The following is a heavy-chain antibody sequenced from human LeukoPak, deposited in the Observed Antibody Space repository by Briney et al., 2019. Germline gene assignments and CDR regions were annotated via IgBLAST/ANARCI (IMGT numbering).Heavy chain of an antibody. J-gene: IGHJ5*02. Sequence: GGSLRLSCAASGFTFSSYSMNWVRQAPGKGLEWVSSISSSSSYIYYADSVKGRFTISRDNAKNSLYLQMNSLRAEDTAVYYCARSTERRGYYYDSSGYTPFDPWGQGALVTVSS. CDR2: ISSSSSYI. CDR3: ARSTERRGYYYDSSGYTPFDP. CDR1: GFTFSSYS. V-gene: IGHV3-21*01. D-gene: IGHD3-22*01.